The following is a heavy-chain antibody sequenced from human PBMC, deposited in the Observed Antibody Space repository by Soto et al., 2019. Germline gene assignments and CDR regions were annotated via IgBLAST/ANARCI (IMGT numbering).Heavy chain of an antibody. CDR2: MNPNSGNT. Sequence: QVQLVQSGAEVKKPGASVKVSCKASGYTFTSYDINWVRQATGQGLEWMGWMNPNSGNTGYAQKFHGRVTMTRNTSIRTAYMELSSLTSEDTAAYYCAREWATYGMDVWGQGTTVTVSS. V-gene: IGHV1-8*01. CDR3: AREWATYGMDV. CDR1: GYTFTSYD. D-gene: IGHD1-26*01. J-gene: IGHJ6*02.